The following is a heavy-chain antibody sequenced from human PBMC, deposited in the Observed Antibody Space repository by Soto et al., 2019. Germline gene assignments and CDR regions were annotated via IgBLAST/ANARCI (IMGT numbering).Heavy chain of an antibody. Sequence: SETLSLTCTVSGGSISSSDYYWGWIRQPPGKGLEWIGSIYYSGNTYYNPSLKSRVTISVDTSKNQFSLKLNSVTAADTAVYYCARQGYYSSKTYPPSRFWGQGTLVTVSS. D-gene: IGHD3-10*01. CDR1: GGSISSSDYY. CDR3: ARQGYYSSKTYPPSRF. CDR2: IYYSGNT. V-gene: IGHV4-39*01. J-gene: IGHJ4*02.